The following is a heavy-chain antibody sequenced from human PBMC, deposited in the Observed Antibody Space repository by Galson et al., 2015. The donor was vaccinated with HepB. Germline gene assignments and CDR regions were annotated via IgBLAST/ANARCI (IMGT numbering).Heavy chain of an antibody. J-gene: IGHJ4*02. CDR1: GFTFSSYW. D-gene: IGHD3-22*01. V-gene: IGHV3-7*01. CDR2: IIQDGSDK. CDR3: ARGGFPPNY. Sequence: SLRLSCAASGFTFSSYWMSWVRQAPGKGLEWVANIIQDGSDKYYLDSVKGRFTISRDNAKHSLYLQMNSLRAEDTALYYCARGGFPPNYWGQGTLVTVSS.